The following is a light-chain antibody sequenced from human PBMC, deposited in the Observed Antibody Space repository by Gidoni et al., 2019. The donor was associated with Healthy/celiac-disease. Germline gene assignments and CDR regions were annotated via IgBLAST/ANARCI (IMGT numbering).Light chain of an antibody. CDR1: SSDVGGYNY. Sequence: QSALTQPASVSGSPGQSITISSTGTSSDVGGYNYVSWYQQHPGKAPKLMIYEVRNRPSGVSNRFSGSKSGNTASLTISGLQAEDEADYYCSSYTSSSTLDVVFGGGTKLTVL. V-gene: IGLV2-14*01. J-gene: IGLJ2*01. CDR2: EVR. CDR3: SSYTSSSTLDVV.